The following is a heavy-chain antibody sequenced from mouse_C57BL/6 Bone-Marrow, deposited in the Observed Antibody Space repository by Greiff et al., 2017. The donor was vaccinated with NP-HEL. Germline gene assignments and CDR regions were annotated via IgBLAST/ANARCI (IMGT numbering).Heavy chain of an antibody. CDR3: ARKGSTMALFDY. J-gene: IGHJ2*01. V-gene: IGHV1-81*01. CDR1: GYTFTSYG. CDR2: IYPRSGNT. Sequence: VKLVESGAELARPGASVKLSCKASGYTFTSYGISWVKQRTGQGLEWIGEIYPRSGNTYYNEKFKGKATLTADKSSSTAYMELRSLTSEDSAVYFCARKGSTMALFDYWGQGTTLTVSS. D-gene: IGHD2-1*01.